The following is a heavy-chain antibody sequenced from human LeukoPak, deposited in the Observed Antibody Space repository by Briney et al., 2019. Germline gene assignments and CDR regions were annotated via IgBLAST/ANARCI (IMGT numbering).Heavy chain of an antibody. CDR3: ATTIAAAPEPNYYGMDV. V-gene: IGHV1-46*01. D-gene: IGHD6-13*01. CDR1: GYTFTSYY. CDR2: INPSGGST. J-gene: IGHJ6*02. Sequence: VASVTVSCKASGYTFTSYYMHWVRQAPGQGLEWMGIINPSGGSTSYARKFQGRVTMTRDTSTSTVYMELSSLRSEDTAVYYCATTIAAAPEPNYYGMDVWGQGTTVTVSS.